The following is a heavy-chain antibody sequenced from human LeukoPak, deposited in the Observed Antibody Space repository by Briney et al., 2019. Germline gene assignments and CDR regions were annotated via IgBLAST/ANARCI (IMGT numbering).Heavy chain of an antibody. CDR2: ISGDGTT. Sequence: GGSLRLSCEVSGFTVSGNYVSWVRQAPGKGLEGVSLISGDGTTYYSDPVKGRFTISRYNSKNTVYLQMNPLRLEDRAVYYCARDVPPYSTTPWGLDVWGQGTTVTVSS. CDR3: ARDVPPYSTTPWGLDV. V-gene: IGHV3-66*01. CDR1: GFTVSGNY. J-gene: IGHJ6*02. D-gene: IGHD2/OR15-2a*01.